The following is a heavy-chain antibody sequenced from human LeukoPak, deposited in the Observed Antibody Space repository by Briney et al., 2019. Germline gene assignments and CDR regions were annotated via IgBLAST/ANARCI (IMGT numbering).Heavy chain of an antibody. CDR3: ARDLKLRFLEWLPSRYAFDI. CDR2: MKQDGSEK. J-gene: IGHJ3*02. Sequence: GGSLRLSCAASGFTFSSYSMNWVRQAPGKGLEWVANMKQDGSEKYYVDSVKGRFTISRDNAKNSLYLQMNSLRAEDTAVYYCARDLKLRFLEWLPSRYAFDIWGQGTMVTVSS. D-gene: IGHD3-3*01. V-gene: IGHV3-7*01. CDR1: GFTFSSYS.